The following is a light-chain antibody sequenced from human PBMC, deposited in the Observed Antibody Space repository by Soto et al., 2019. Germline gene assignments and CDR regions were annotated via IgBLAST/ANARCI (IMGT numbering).Light chain of an antibody. J-gene: IGLJ3*02. CDR3: NSQRSIGTRV. CDR2: EVS. Sequence: QSALTQPASVSGSPGQSITISCTGTSSDVGGYKHVSWYQHHPGKAPQLMIYEVSNRPAGVSNRFSGSKSGYTASLTISGLQAEDEADYYGNSQRSIGTRVFGAGTKLTVL. CDR1: SSDVGGYKH. V-gene: IGLV2-14*01.